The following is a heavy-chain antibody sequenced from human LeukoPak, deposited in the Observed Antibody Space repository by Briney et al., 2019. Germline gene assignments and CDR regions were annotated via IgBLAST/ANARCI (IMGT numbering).Heavy chain of an antibody. V-gene: IGHV3-53*01. Sequence: GGSLRLSCAASGFTVSSNYMSWVRQAPGKGLEWVSVIYSGGSTYYADSVKGRFTISRDNSKNTLYLQMNSLRAEDTAVYYCARAVENYYGSGSYYDYWGQGTLVTVSS. CDR1: GFTVSSNY. D-gene: IGHD3-10*01. J-gene: IGHJ4*02. CDR2: IYSGGST. CDR3: ARAVENYYGSGSYYDY.